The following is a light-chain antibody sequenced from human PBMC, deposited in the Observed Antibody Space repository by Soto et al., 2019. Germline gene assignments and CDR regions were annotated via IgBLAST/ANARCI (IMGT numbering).Light chain of an antibody. CDR3: QQYHNWPIT. J-gene: IGKJ5*01. CDR1: QIVSGN. Sequence: ERLSTQSPATLSVSPGERCTLSCRARQIVSGNLAWYQQKPGQAPRLLIYGASTRATGIQARFSGSGSGTEFTLTLSSLQSEDFAVYYCQQYHNWPITFGQGTRVATK. V-gene: IGKV3-15*01. CDR2: GAS.